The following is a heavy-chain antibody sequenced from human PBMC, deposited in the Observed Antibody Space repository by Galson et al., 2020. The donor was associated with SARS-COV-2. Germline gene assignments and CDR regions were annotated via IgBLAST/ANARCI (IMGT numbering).Heavy chain of an antibody. CDR1: GDSIGWADYY. D-gene: IGHD3-16*01. V-gene: IGHV4-30-4*01. Sequence: SQTLSLTCTVSGDSIGWADYYWSWIRQPPGKGLEWIGHIHHSGTTYYSPSLKSRLTISVDTSKNQFSLKLSSVTAADTAVYFCARALFGPQSPDYWGQGTLVTVSS. CDR3: ARALFGPQSPDY. CDR2: IHHSGTT. J-gene: IGHJ4*02.